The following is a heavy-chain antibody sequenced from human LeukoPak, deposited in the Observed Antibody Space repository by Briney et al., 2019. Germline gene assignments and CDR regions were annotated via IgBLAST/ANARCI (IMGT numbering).Heavy chain of an antibody. V-gene: IGHV1-46*01. CDR1: GYILSSYN. CDR3: ARGEAYLRRVFDP. D-gene: IGHD2/OR15-2a*01. J-gene: IGHJ5*02. CDR2: INPSGGDT. Sequence: GASVKVSCKASGYILSSYNMHWVRQAPGQGLEWLGIINPSGGDTKYAQKFQGRVTLTRDKSTSTAYMEMRSLRSDDTAVYYCARGEAYLRRVFDPWGQGTLVIISS.